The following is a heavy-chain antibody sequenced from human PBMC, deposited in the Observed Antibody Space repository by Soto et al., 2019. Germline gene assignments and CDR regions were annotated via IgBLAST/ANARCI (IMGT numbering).Heavy chain of an antibody. J-gene: IGHJ5*02. D-gene: IGHD6-19*01. CDR1: GLTFSSYS. CDR3: ATDSGIAVAGTGGNWFDP. CDR2: ISSSRSYI. Sequence: EVQLVESGGGLVKPGGSLRLSCAASGLTFSSYSMNWVRQAPGKGLEWVSSISSSRSYIYYADLVKGRVTIFRDNAKNSLYLQMNSLRAEDTAVYYCATDSGIAVAGTGGNWFDPWGQGTLVTVSS. V-gene: IGHV3-21*01.